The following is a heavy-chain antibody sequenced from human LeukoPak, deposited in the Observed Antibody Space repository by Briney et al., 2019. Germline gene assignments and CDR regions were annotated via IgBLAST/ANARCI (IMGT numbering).Heavy chain of an antibody. J-gene: IGHJ4*02. Sequence: SETLSPTCTVSGGSISSYYWSWIRQPPGKGLEWIGYIYYSGSTNYNPSLKSRVTISVDTSKNQFSLKLSSVTAADTAVYYCARTLAAAAPIDYWGQGTLVTVSS. CDR2: IYYSGST. V-gene: IGHV4-59*01. CDR3: ARTLAAAAPIDY. CDR1: GGSISSYY. D-gene: IGHD6-13*01.